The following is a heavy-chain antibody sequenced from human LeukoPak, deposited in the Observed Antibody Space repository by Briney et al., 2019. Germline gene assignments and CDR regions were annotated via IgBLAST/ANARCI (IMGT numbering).Heavy chain of an antibody. Sequence: SGGSLRLSCAASGLTFDDYGMSWVRQAPGKGLEWVSGINWNGGSTGYADSVKGRFTISRDNAKNSLYLQMNSLRAEDTALYHCARGKYCSSTSCYAFDPWGQGTLVTVSS. CDR3: ARGKYCSSTSCYAFDP. D-gene: IGHD2-2*01. CDR1: GLTFDDYG. V-gene: IGHV3-20*01. CDR2: INWNGGST. J-gene: IGHJ5*02.